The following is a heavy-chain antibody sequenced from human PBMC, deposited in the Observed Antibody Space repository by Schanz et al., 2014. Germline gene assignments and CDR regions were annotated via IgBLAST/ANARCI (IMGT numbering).Heavy chain of an antibody. D-gene: IGHD3-10*01. J-gene: IGHJ6*02. CDR2: IWYDGSNE. V-gene: IGHV3-33*01. Sequence: QVQLVESGGGVVQPGRSLRLSCAASGFTFSSYGMHWVRQAPGKGLEWVAVIWYDGSNEYYADSVKGRFTISRDNAKNSLYLQMSSLRDEDTAVYYCAREVERFGENYYYYAMDVWGQGTTVTVSS. CDR1: GFTFSSYG. CDR3: AREVERFGENYYYYAMDV.